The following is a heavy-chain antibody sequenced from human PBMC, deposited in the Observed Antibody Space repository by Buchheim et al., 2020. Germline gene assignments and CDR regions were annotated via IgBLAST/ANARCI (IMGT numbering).Heavy chain of an antibody. CDR3: ARQYCTNGVCYPFDY. J-gene: IGHJ4*02. D-gene: IGHD2-8*01. CDR2: IWDDGSNK. CDR1: GFTFSSSG. V-gene: IGHV3-33*01. Sequence: QVQLVESGGGVVQPGRSLRLSCAASGFTFSSSGMHWVRQAPGKGLEWVAVIWDDGSNKYYADSVKGRFTISRDNSKNTLYLQMNSLRAEDTAVYYCARQYCTNGVCYPFDYWGQGTL.